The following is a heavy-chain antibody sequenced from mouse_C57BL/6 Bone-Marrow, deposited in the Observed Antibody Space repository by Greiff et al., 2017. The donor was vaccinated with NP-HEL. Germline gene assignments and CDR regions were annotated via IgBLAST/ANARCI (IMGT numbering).Heavy chain of an antibody. V-gene: IGHV15-2*01. CDR2: ILPSIGST. CDR3: ARRLYYFDY. J-gene: IGHJ2*01. CDR1: DSEVFPIAY. Sequence: QVQLQQSGSELRSPGSSVKLSCKAFDSEVFPIAYMSWVRQTPGHGFEWIGGILPSIGSTNYGEKFEDTATLAADTRSTTAYLELNSLTSEDSAVYYCARRLYYFDYWGKGTTLTVSS.